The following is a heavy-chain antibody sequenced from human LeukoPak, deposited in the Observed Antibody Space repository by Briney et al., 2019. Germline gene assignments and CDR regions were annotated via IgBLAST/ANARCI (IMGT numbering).Heavy chain of an antibody. J-gene: IGHJ3*02. Sequence: PSETLSLTCTVSGGSISSYYWSWIWQPPGKGLEWIGYIYYSGSTNYNPSLKSRVTISVDTSKNQFSLKLSSVTAADTAVYYCARDSVGANARAFDIWGQGTMVTVSS. V-gene: IGHV4-59*01. CDR2: IYYSGST. CDR3: ARDSVGANARAFDI. D-gene: IGHD1-26*01. CDR1: GGSISSYY.